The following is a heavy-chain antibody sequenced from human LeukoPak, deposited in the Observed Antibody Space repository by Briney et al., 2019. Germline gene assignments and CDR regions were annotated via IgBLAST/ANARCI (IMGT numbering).Heavy chain of an antibody. J-gene: IGHJ3*02. V-gene: IGHV6-1*01. CDR2: PYYRSKWYN. CDR1: GDSVSSNSVA. D-gene: IGHD4-11*01. Sequence: SQTLSLTCVISGDSVSSNSVAWNWIRQSPSRGLEWLGRPYYRSKWYNDYAVSVQGRITVNPDTSKNQFSLQLDSVTPHDTALYYCARGAYSTFDIWGQGTMVTVSS. CDR3: ARGAYSTFDI.